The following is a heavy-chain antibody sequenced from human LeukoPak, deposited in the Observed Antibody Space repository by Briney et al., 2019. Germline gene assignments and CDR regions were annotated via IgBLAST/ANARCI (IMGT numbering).Heavy chain of an antibody. J-gene: IGHJ3*02. D-gene: IGHD2-15*01. CDR1: GYTLTSYY. CDR2: INPSGGST. CDR3: ARDVDCSGGSCYFAFDI. Sequence: ASVKVSCTASGYTLTSYYMHWVRQAPGQGLEWMGIINPSGGSTSYAQTFQGRVTMTRDTSTSTVYMELSSLRSEDTAVYYCARDVDCSGGSCYFAFDIWGQGTMVTVSS. V-gene: IGHV1-46*01.